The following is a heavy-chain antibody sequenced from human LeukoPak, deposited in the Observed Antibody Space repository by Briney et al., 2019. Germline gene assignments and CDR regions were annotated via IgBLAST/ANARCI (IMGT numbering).Heavy chain of an antibody. CDR2: ISGSGGST. V-gene: IGHV3-23*01. D-gene: IGHD5-12*01. CDR3: AKVYHSGWDCFDY. CDR1: GFTFSSYA. J-gene: IGHJ4*02. Sequence: GGSLRLSCAASGFTFSSYAMSWVRQAPGKGLEWVSAISGSGGSTYYADSVKGRFTISRDNSKNTLYLQMNSLRDEDTAVYYCAKVYHSGWDCFDYWGQGTLVTVSS.